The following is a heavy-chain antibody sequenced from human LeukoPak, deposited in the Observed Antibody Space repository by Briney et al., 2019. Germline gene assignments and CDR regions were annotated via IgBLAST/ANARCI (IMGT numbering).Heavy chain of an antibody. Sequence: PGGSLRLSCAASGFTFSGYSMNWVRQAPGKGLEWVSFISSSSSYIHYADSVKGRFTISRDNAKNTLYLQMNSLRAEDTAVYYCAKAGSIRFDYWGQGTLVTVSS. CDR2: ISSSSSYI. CDR1: GFTFSGYS. J-gene: IGHJ4*02. V-gene: IGHV3-21*04. D-gene: IGHD1-26*01. CDR3: AKAGSIRFDY.